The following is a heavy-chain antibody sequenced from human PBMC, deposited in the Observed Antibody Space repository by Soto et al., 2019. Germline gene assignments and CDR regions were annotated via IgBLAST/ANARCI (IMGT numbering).Heavy chain of an antibody. J-gene: IGHJ4*02. CDR3: TRGGTRTTYWGLFDS. Sequence: EVKVVESGGGLVQPGGSLRLSCAASGFTFSDNWMHWVRQPPGKGPVWVSRISGDASSTSYADSVKGRFTICRDSAKNTMYLQMDSLRVEDTAVYYCTRGGTRTTYWGLFDSWGQGTLVTVSS. CDR2: ISGDASST. V-gene: IGHV3-74*01. D-gene: IGHD7-27*01. CDR1: GFTFSDNW.